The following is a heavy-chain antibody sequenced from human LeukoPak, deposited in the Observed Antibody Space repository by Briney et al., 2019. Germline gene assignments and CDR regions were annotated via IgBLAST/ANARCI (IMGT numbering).Heavy chain of an antibody. CDR1: GFTFSNYT. D-gene: IGHD6-13*01. J-gene: IGHJ5*02. V-gene: IGHV3-64D*09. Sequence: SGGSLRLSCSASGFTFSNYTMHWVRQAPGKGLEYVSSISSNGGSTYSADSVKGRFTISRDNSKNTLYLQMSSLRAEDTAVYYCVKDMYRIAALAPGAWGQGTLVTVSS. CDR3: VKDMYRIAALAPGA. CDR2: ISSNGGST.